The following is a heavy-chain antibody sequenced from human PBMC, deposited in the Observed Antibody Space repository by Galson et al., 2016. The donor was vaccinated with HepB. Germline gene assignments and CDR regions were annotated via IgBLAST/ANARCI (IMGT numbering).Heavy chain of an antibody. V-gene: IGHV4-34*01. CDR1: GGSFSDYK. CDR2: INDSGTT. J-gene: IGHJ6*02. CDR3: ARDHLWVGELRYYSGMDV. Sequence: SETLSLTCAVYGGSFSDYKWSWIRQAPGKGLEWIGEINDSGTTNYNPSLESRVTISVDTTKNQFSLKLSSVTAADTAVYYCARDHLWVGELRYYSGMDVWGQGTTVTVSS. D-gene: IGHD3-10*01.